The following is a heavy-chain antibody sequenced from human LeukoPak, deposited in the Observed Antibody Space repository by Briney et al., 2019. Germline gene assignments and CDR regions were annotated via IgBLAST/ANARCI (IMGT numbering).Heavy chain of an antibody. J-gene: IGHJ4*02. D-gene: IGHD6-13*01. CDR3: ARRSGSSWYVDY. V-gene: IGHV4-39*01. CDR2: IYYSGST. CDR1: GFTFSNYA. Sequence: NPGGSLRLSCAASGFTFSNYAMIWVRQAPGKGLEWIGSIYYSGSTYYNPSLKSRVTISVDTSKNQFSLKLSSVTAADTAVYYCARRSGSSWYVDYWGQGTLVTVSS.